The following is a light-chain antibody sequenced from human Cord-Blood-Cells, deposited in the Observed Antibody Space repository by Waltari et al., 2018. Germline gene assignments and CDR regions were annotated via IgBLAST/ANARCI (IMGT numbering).Light chain of an antibody. CDR1: SSNLGAGYD. CDR3: QSYDSSLSGWV. V-gene: IGLV1-40*01. CDR2: GNS. J-gene: IGLJ3*02. Sequence: QSVLTQPPSVSGAPGPGVTISCTATSSNLGAGYDVPRYQQLPGTAPKLLIYGNSNRPSGVPDRFSGSKSGTSASLAITGLQAEDEADYYCQSYDSSLSGWVFGGGTKLTVL.